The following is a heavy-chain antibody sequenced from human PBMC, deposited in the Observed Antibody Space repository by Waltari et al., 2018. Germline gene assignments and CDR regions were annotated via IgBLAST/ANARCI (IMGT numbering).Heavy chain of an antibody. J-gene: IGHJ3*01. CDR1: GYTFSSYG. CDR2: ISTYNGNR. Sequence: QAQLVQSGAEVKKPGASVRVSCKTSGYTFSSYGIPWVRQVSGQGLEWLGWISTYNGNRNYSQKMQGRLSMTTEADTTTAYMDLRSLRSDDTAMYYCVRGGPWKLVQGNAFDYWGQGTMITVSP. CDR3: VRGGPWKLVQGNAFDY. V-gene: IGHV1-18*01. D-gene: IGHD6-6*01.